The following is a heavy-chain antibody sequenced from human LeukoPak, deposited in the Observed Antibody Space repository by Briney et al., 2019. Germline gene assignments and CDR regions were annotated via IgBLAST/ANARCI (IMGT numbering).Heavy chain of an antibody. CDR2: INWNGGSI. J-gene: IGHJ6*03. CDR1: GFTFDVHG. V-gene: IGHV3-20*04. CDR3: ARGGSGGNYYYMDV. Sequence: GGSLRLSCAASGFTFDVHGMIWVRQAPGKGLEGVSCINWNGGSIGYADSVKGRCTISRDNAKNSLYLQMNSLRAEDTALYYCARGGSGGNYYYMDVWGKGTTVTVSS. D-gene: IGHD3-10*01.